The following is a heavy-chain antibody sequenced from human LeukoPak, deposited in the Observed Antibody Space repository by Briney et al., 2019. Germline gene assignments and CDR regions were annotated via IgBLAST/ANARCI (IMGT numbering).Heavy chain of an antibody. D-gene: IGHD1-26*01. J-gene: IGHJ3*02. CDR1: GYTLTELS. V-gene: IGHV1-24*01. CDR3: ATASPVGATLDAFDI. CDR2: FDPEDGET. Sequence: ASVKVSCKVSGYTLTELSMHWVRQAPGKGLEWMGGFDPEDGETIYAQKFQGRVTMTEDTSTDTAYMELSSLRSEDTAVYYCATASPVGATLDAFDIWGQGTTVTVSS.